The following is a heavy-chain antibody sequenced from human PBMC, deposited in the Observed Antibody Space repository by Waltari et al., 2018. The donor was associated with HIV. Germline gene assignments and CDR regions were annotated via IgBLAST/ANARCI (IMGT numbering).Heavy chain of an antibody. CDR2: ISWNSGTT. CDR1: GFPFADYP. D-gene: IGHD3-3*01. J-gene: IGHJ5*01. CDR3: AKGGSHLTIFEAWFDS. V-gene: IGHV3-9*01. Sequence: EVQLVESGGGFVQPGSSLRLSSAASGFPFADYPMHWVRQSPGEGLAWVSGISWNSGTTDYGDAVKGRFTITRDNAKNPLYLQMNRLTVEDTAFYYCAKGGSHLTIFEAWFDSWGQGTLVTVSS.